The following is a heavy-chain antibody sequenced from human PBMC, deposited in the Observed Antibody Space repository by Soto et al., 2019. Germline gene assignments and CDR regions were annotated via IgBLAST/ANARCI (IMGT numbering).Heavy chain of an antibody. CDR1: GYTFTGYY. V-gene: IGHV1-2*04. CDR3: ARDPLVVVAASDYYYGMDV. J-gene: IGHJ6*02. CDR2: INPNSGGT. D-gene: IGHD2-15*01. Sequence: ASVKVSCKASGYTFTGYYMHWVRQAPGQGLEWMGWINPNSGGTNYAQKFQGWVTMTRDTSISTAYMELSRLRSDDTAVYYCARDPLVVVAASDYYYGMDVWGQGTTVTVSS.